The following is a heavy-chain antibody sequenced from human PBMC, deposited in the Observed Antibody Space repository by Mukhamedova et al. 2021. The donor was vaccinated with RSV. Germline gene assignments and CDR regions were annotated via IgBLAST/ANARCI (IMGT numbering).Heavy chain of an antibody. CDR3: ATIAAAGNFDY. Sequence: YYADSVKGRFTISRDNSKNTLYLQMNSLRAEDTAVYYCATIAAAGNFDYWGQGTLVTVSS. V-gene: IGHV3-23*01. J-gene: IGHJ4*02. D-gene: IGHD6-13*01.